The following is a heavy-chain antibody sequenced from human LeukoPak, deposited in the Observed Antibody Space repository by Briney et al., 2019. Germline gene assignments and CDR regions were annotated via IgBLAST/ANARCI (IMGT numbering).Heavy chain of an antibody. Sequence: SETLSLTCTVSGYSISSGYDWGWIRQPPGKGLEWIRSMYHSGSTYYNPSLKSRVTISVDTSKNQFSLKLSSVTAADTAVYYCARDVGRGFLDPWGQGTLVTVSS. CDR3: ARDVGRGFLDP. V-gene: IGHV4-38-2*02. J-gene: IGHJ5*02. D-gene: IGHD3-3*01. CDR1: GYSISSGYD. CDR2: MYHSGST.